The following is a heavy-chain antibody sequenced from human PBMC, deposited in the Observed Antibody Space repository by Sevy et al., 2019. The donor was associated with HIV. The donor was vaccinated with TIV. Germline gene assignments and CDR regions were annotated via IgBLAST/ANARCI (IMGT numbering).Heavy chain of an antibody. CDR3: ASPLNYHDSPSAY. J-gene: IGHJ4*02. Sequence: GGSLRLSCAASGFTFSYYNMNWVRQAPGKGLEWVSSISSGSSYILYADSVKGRFTISIDNAKNSLYLQMNSLRAEDTAVYYCASPLNYHDSPSAYWGQGTLVTVSS. V-gene: IGHV3-21*04. CDR1: GFTFSYYN. CDR2: ISSGSSYI. D-gene: IGHD3-22*01.